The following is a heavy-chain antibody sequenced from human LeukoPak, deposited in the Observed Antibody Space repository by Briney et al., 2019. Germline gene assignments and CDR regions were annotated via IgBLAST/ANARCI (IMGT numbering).Heavy chain of an antibody. J-gene: IGHJ4*02. D-gene: IGHD3/OR15-3a*01. CDR1: GGSISSYY. CDR2: IYYSGST. CDR3: ARSAWTNFYFDS. V-gene: IGHV4-59*01. Sequence: SETLSLTCTVSGGSISSYYWSWIRQPPGKGLEWIGYIYYSGSTNYNPSLKSRVTISVDTSKNQFSLKLSSVTAADTAVYYCARSAWTNFYFDSWGQGNLVTVSS.